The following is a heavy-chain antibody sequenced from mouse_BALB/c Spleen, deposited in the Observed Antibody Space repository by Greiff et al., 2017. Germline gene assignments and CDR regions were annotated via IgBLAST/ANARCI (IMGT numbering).Heavy chain of an antibody. Sequence: VQLQQSGPELVKPGASVKISCKASGYAFSSSWMNWVKQRPGQGLEWIGRIYPGDGDTNYNGKFKGKATLTADKSSSTAYMQLSSLTSVDSAVYFCARDGSLYYYAMDYWGQGTSVTVSS. D-gene: IGHD2-3*01. J-gene: IGHJ4*01. CDR2: IYPGDGDT. CDR1: GYAFSSSW. V-gene: IGHV1-82*01. CDR3: ARDGSLYYYAMDY.